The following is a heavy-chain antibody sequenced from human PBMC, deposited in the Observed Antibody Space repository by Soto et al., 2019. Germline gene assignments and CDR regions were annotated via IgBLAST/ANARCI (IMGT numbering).Heavy chain of an antibody. J-gene: IGHJ6*02. D-gene: IGHD5-12*01. CDR2: ISGSGGST. Sequence: VQLLESGGGLVQPGGSLRLSCAASGFTFSSYAMSWVRQAPGKGLEWVSAISGSGGSTYYADSVKGRFTISRDNSKNTLYLQMNSLRAEDTAVYYCAKDQGGGGYDLSYYYYYGMDVWGQGTTVTVSS. CDR3: AKDQGGGGYDLSYYYYYGMDV. CDR1: GFTFSSYA. V-gene: IGHV3-23*01.